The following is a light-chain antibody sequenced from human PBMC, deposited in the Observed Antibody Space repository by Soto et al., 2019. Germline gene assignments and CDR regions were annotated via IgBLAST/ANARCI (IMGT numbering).Light chain of an antibody. CDR2: DAS. CDR1: QSVSSY. J-gene: IGKJ4*01. CDR3: QQRSNWLPLT. V-gene: IGKV3-11*01. Sequence: EIVLTQSPATLSLSPGERATLSCRASQSVSSYLAWYQQKPGQAPRLLIYDASNRATGIPARFSGSGSGTDFTLTISSLEPEDFAVYYCQQRSNWLPLTFGGGNKVEIK.